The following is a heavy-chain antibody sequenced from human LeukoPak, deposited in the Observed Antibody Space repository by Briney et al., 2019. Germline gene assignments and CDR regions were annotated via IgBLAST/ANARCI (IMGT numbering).Heavy chain of an antibody. CDR3: ARDRAYYYDSAQYPI. V-gene: IGHV4-61*02. J-gene: IGHJ4*02. CDR1: GGSISSGSYY. CDR2: IYTSGST. Sequence: PSETLSLTCTVSGGSISSGSYYWSWIRQPAGKGLEWIGRIYTSGSTNYNPSLKGRVTISVDTSKNQFSLKLSSVTAADTAVYYCARDRAYYYDSAQYPIWGQGTLVTVSS. D-gene: IGHD3-22*01.